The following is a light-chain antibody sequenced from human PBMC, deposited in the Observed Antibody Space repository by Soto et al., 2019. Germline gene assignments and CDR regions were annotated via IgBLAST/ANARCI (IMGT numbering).Light chain of an antibody. V-gene: IGLV2-14*01. CDR1: SSDIGGYDY. CDR3: DSYTRSSPYV. J-gene: IGLJ1*01. CDR2: GVS. Sequence: QSALTQPASVSGSPGQSITISCIGTSSDIGGYDYVSWYQQHPGKAPKLIIYGVSKRPSGVSDRFSGSKSGNTASLTISGLQAEDEADYYCDSYTRSSPYVFGSGTKVTV.